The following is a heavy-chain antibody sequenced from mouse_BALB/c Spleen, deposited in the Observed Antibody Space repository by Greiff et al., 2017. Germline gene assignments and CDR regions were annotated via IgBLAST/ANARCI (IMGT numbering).Heavy chain of an antibody. Sequence: EVQLQESGPGLVKPSQSLSLTCSVTGYSITSGYYWNWIRQFPGNKLEWMGYISYDGSNNYNPSLKNRTSITRDTSKNQFFLKLNSVTTEDTATYYCARDRDYYGSFAYWGQGTLVTVSA. CDR3: ARDRDYYGSFAY. D-gene: IGHD1-2*01. CDR2: ISYDGSN. V-gene: IGHV3-6*02. CDR1: GYSITSGYY. J-gene: IGHJ3*01.